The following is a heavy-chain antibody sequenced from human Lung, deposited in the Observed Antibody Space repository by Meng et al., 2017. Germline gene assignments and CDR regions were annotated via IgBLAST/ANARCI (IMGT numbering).Heavy chain of an antibody. V-gene: IGHV4-34*01. Sequence: QVQLQQWGAGLLKPSATLSLPCVDSGGSFSDYYWSWIRQPPGKGLEWIGEINHSGSTNYNPSLESRATISVDTSQNNLSLKLSSVTAADSAVYYCARGPTTMAHDFDYWGQGTLVTVSS. CDR3: ARGPTTMAHDFDY. CDR2: INHSGST. CDR1: GGSFSDYY. J-gene: IGHJ4*02. D-gene: IGHD4-11*01.